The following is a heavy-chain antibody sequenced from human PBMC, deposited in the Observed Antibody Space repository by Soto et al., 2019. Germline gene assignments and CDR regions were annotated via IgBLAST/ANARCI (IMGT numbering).Heavy chain of an antibody. V-gene: IGHV3-23*01. J-gene: IGHJ4*02. CDR2: ISDSGGRT. CDR3: VKDRGIAAALDY. Sequence: SGGSLRLSCAVSGFTFSSYAMSWVRQAPGKGLEWVSAISDSGGRTYYLDSVKGRLTISRDNSKKTLYLQMNSLRAEDTAIYYCVKDRGIAAALDYWGQGNQVTVS. CDR1: GFTFSSYA. D-gene: IGHD6-13*01.